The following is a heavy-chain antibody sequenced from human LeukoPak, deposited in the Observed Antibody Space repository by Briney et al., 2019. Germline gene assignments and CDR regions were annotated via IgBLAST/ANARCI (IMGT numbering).Heavy chain of an antibody. J-gene: IGHJ4*02. CDR2: INPNSGGT. D-gene: IGHD1-14*01. V-gene: IGHV1-2*02. CDR1: GYTFTDYY. Sequence: ASVKVSCKASGYTFTDYYMHWVRQAPGQGLEWMGWINPNSGGTSLVQKFQGRVTMTRDTSTSTAYVELNSLRSDDTAVYYCARGLTTGFDFWGQGTLVTVSS. CDR3: ARGLTTGFDF.